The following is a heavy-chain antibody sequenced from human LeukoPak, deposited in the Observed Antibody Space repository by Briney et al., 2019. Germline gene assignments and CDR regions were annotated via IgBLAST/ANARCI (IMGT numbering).Heavy chain of an antibody. J-gene: IGHJ4*02. CDR2: ISYDGSNK. Sequence: RPGGSLRLSCAASGFTFSSYAMHWVRQAPGKGLEWVAVISYDGSNKYYADSVKGRFTISRDNSKNTLYLQMNSLRAEDTAVYYCARDNSGSYDSSGYYGCWGQGTLVTVSS. V-gene: IGHV3-30*01. D-gene: IGHD3-22*01. CDR3: ARDNSGSYDSSGYYGC. CDR1: GFTFSSYA.